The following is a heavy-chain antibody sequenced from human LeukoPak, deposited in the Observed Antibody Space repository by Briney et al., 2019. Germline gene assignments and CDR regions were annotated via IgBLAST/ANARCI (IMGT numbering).Heavy chain of an antibody. CDR1: GYSFTNHY. CDR2: MIPNFGTA. CDR3: ARAMGPTNWFDP. J-gene: IGHJ5*02. D-gene: IGHD1-26*01. V-gene: IGHV1-69*13. Sequence: SVTVSFKASGYSFTNHYMHWVRQAPGQGVEGMGGMIPNFGTANYAQKFQGRGTITADESTSTAYMELSRLRSEDTAAYYCARAMGPTNWFDPWGQGTLVTVSS.